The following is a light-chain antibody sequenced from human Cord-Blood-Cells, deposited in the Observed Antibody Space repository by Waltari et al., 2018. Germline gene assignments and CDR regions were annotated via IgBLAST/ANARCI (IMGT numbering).Light chain of an antibody. Sequence: QSALTQPASVSGSPGQSITISCTGTSSYAGRYNLVSWYQQHPGKAPKLMIYEVSKRPSGVSNRFSGSKSGNTASLTISGLQAEDEADYYCCSYAGSSTWVVFGGGTKLTVL. CDR2: EVS. V-gene: IGLV2-23*02. CDR3: CSYAGSSTWVV. J-gene: IGLJ2*01. CDR1: SSYAGRYNL.